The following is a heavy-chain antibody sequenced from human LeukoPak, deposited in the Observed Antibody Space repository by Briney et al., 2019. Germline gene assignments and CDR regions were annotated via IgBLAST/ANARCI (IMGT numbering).Heavy chain of an antibody. V-gene: IGHV4-61*01. CDR1: GGYVSSGSYY. D-gene: IGHD2-15*01. CDR2: IYYSGST. Sequence: SETLSLTCTVSGGYVSSGSYYWSWVRQPPGKGLEWIGYIYYSGSTNYNPSLKSRVTISVDTSKNQFSLKLSSVTAADTAVYYCATDVDSNDAFDIWGQGTMVTVSS. J-gene: IGHJ3*02. CDR3: ATDVDSNDAFDI.